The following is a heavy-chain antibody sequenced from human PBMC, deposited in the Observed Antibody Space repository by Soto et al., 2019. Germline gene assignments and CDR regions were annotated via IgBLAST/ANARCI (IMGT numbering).Heavy chain of an antibody. V-gene: IGHV4-4*07. Sequence: SETLSLTCTVSGGSISSYYWSWIRQPAGKGLEWIGRIYTSGSTNYNPSLKSRVTMSVDTSKNQFSLKLSSVTAADTAVYYCASVTTNRGYYYYGMDVWGQGTTVTVSS. D-gene: IGHD4-17*01. J-gene: IGHJ6*02. CDR3: ASVTTNRGYYYYGMDV. CDR2: IYTSGST. CDR1: GGSISSYY.